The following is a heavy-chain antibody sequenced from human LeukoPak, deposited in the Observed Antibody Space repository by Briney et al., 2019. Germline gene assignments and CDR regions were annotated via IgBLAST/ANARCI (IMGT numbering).Heavy chain of an antibody. V-gene: IGHV3-30-3*01. CDR2: ISYDGSNK. Sequence: GGSLRLSCAASGFTFSSYAMRWVRQAPGKGLEWVAVISYDGSNKYYADSVKGRFTISRDNSKNTLYLQMNSLRAEDTAVYYCARGSPSVEDAFDIWGQGTMVTVSS. CDR3: ARGSPSVEDAFDI. J-gene: IGHJ3*02. CDR1: GFTFSSYA.